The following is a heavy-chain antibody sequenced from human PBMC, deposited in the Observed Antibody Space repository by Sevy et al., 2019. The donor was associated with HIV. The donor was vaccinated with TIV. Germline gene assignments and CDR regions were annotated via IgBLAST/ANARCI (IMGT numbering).Heavy chain of an antibody. V-gene: IGHV3-7*02. CDR2: INPDRSKI. J-gene: IGHJ4*02. CDR3: VRAIQLAASY. Sequence: GGSLRLSCEASAINIRDYWMNWVRQAPGKGLEWVANINPDRSKIYYAESVKGRFTISRDSAKNSVFLQMTSLRAEDTAVYYCVRAIQLAASYWGQGMLVTVSS. CDR1: AINIRDYW. D-gene: IGHD2-15*01.